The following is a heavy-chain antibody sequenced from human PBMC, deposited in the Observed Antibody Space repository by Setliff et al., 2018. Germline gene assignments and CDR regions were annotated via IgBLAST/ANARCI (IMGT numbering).Heavy chain of an antibody. Sequence: SETLSLTCTVSGFSINSGTHFWGWIRQPPGKGLEWIGRIHYSGNTYYNASLKSRVTISVDTSKNQFSLELRSVTAADTAVYYCARLSGFLYIDVWGKGTTVTVSS. CDR2: IHYSGNT. V-gene: IGHV4-39*07. CDR3: ARLSGFLYIDV. D-gene: IGHD3-3*01. CDR1: GFSINSGTHF. J-gene: IGHJ6*03.